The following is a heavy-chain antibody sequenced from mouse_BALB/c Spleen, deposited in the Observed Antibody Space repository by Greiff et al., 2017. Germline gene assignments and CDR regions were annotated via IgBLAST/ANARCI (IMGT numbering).Heavy chain of an antibody. V-gene: IGHV3-2*02. CDR3: ARRDFTTVVALDY. CDR2: ISYSGST. D-gene: IGHD1-1*01. CDR1: GYSITSDYA. Sequence: EVKLQQSGPGLVKPSQSLSLTCTVTGYSITSDYAWNWIRQFPGNKLEWMGYISYSGSTSYNPSLKSRISITRDTSKNQFFLQLNSVTTEDTATYYCARRDFTTVVALDYWGQGTTLTVSS. J-gene: IGHJ2*01.